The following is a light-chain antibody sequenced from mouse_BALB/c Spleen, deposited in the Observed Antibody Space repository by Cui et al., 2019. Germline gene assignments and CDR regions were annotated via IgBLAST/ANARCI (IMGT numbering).Light chain of an antibody. V-gene: IGKV14-111*01. J-gene: IGKJ4*01. CDR2: RAN. CDR1: QDINSY. Sequence: DIKITQSPSSMYASLGERVTITCKASQDINSYLSWFQQKPGKSPKTLIYRANRLVDGVPSSFSGSGSGQDYSLTISSLEYEDMGIYYCLQYDEFPFTFGSGTKLEIK. CDR3: LQYDEFPFT.